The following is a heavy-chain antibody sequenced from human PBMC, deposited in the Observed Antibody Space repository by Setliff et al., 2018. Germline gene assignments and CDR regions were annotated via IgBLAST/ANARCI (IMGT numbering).Heavy chain of an antibody. D-gene: IGHD1-26*01. V-gene: IGHV4-61*09. CDR3: ARSPSSGAYWNPRPFYSDY. CDR1: GASISSSRDY. Sequence: PSETLSLTCTVSGASISSSRDYWTWIRQPAGKGLEWIGHISPSGSTTYNPSVKSRVTISLDTSKNHFSLKLDSVTAADTALYYCARSPSSGAYWNPRPFYSDYWARGTLVTVSS. CDR2: ISPSGST. J-gene: IGHJ4*02.